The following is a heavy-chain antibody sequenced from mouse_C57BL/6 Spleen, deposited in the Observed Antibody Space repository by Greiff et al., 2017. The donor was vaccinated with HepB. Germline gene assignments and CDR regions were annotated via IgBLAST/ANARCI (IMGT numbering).Heavy chain of an antibody. CDR3: ARDPDSSGYVDY. CDR2: ISDGGSYT. CDR1: GFTFSSYA. Sequence: EVKVVESGGGLVKPGGSLKLSCAASGFTFSSYAMSWVRQTPEKRLEWVATISDGGSYTYYPDNVKGRFTISRDNAKNNLYLQMSHLKSEDTAMYYCARDPDSSGYVDYWGQGTTLTVSS. V-gene: IGHV5-4*01. J-gene: IGHJ2*01. D-gene: IGHD3-2*02.